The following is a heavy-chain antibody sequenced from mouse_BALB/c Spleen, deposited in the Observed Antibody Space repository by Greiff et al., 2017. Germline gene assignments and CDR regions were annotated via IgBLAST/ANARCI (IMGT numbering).Heavy chain of an antibody. V-gene: IGHV1-54*03. D-gene: IGHD2-1*01. J-gene: IGHJ2*01. CDR1: GYAFTNYL. CDR3: ARPYGNYDY. Sequence: QVQLKQSGAELVRPGTSVKVSCKASGYAFTNYLIEWVKQRPGQGLEWIGVINPGSGGTNYNEKFKGKATLTADKSSSTAYMQLSSLTSDDAAVYFFARPYGNYDYWGQGTTLTVSS. CDR2: INPGSGGT.